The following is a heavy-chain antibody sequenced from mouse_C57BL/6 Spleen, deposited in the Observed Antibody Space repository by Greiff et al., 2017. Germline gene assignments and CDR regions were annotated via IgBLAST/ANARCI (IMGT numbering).Heavy chain of an antibody. V-gene: IGHV1-74*01. CDR1: GYTFTSYW. CDR2: IHPSDSDT. CDR3: EILRYYGSRGGFAY. Sequence: QVQLQQPGAELVKPGASVKVSCKASGYTFTSYWMHWVKQRPGQGLEWIGRIHPSDSDTNYNQKFKGKATLTVDKSSSTAYMQLRSLTSEDSAVYYCEILRYYGSRGGFAYWGQGTLVTVSA. D-gene: IGHD1-1*01. J-gene: IGHJ3*01.